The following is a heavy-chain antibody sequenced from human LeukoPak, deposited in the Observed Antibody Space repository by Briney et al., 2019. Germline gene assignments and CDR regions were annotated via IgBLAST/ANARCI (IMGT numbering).Heavy chain of an antibody. Sequence: GGSLRLSCAASGFTFSSYSMNWVRQAPGKGLEWVSSISSSSSYIYYADSVKGRFTISRDNAKNSLYLQMNSLRAEDTAVYYCARDDSGSYYSGGPFDYWGQGTLVTVSS. CDR3: ARDDSGSYYSGGPFDY. J-gene: IGHJ4*02. CDR1: GFTFSSYS. CDR2: ISSSSSYI. V-gene: IGHV3-21*01. D-gene: IGHD1-26*01.